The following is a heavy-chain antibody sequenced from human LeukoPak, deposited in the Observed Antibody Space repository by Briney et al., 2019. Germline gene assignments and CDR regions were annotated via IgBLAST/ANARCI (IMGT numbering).Heavy chain of an antibody. D-gene: IGHD1-1*01. CDR1: GYTLTELP. J-gene: IGHJ4*02. Sequence: ASVKVPCKVSGYTLTELPMHWVRQAPGKGLEWMGGFDPEDGETIYAQKFQGRVTMTEDTSTDTAYMELSSLRSEDTAVYYCATTRRWNDEHYFDYWGQGTLVTVSS. V-gene: IGHV1-24*01. CDR2: FDPEDGET. CDR3: ATTRRWNDEHYFDY.